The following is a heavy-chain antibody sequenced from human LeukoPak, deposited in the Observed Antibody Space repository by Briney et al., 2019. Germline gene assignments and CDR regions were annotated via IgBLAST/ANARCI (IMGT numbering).Heavy chain of an antibody. V-gene: IGHV1-18*04. Sequence: ASVKVSCKASGYTFTSYGISWVRQAPGQGLEWMGWIGAYNGNTNYAQKLQGRVTMTTDTSTSTAYMGLRSLRSDDTAVYYCARDLDDILTGYQDAFDIWGQGTMVTVSS. J-gene: IGHJ3*02. D-gene: IGHD3-9*01. CDR3: ARDLDDILTGYQDAFDI. CDR1: GYTFTSYG. CDR2: IGAYNGNT.